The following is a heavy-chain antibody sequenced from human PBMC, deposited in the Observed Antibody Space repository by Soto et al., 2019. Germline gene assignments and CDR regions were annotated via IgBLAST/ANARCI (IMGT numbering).Heavy chain of an antibody. D-gene: IGHD3-9*01. CDR1: GFTFSTYW. J-gene: IGHJ5*02. CDR3: ARVWTGEYWFDP. Sequence: EVQLVESGGGLVLPGGSLRLSCAASGFTFSTYWMHWVRQAPGEGLVWVSRINPDGRTTSYADSVKGRFTISRDNAENTLYLQMNSLRTEDTAVYYCARVWTGEYWFDPGGQGTLVTVSS. V-gene: IGHV3-74*01. CDR2: INPDGRTT.